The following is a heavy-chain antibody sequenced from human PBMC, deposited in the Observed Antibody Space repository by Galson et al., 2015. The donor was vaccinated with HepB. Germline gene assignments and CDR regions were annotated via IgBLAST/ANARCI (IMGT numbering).Heavy chain of an antibody. CDR3: ARDGSLFGELSMDV. CDR2: INPSGGST. V-gene: IGHV1-46*03. J-gene: IGHJ6*02. CDR1: GSTFTSYY. Sequence: QSGAEVKKPGESLRISCKASGSTFTSYYMHWVRQAPGQGLEWMGIINPSGGSTSYAQKFQGRVTMTRDTSTSTVYMELSSLRSEDTAVYYCARDGSLFGELSMDVWGQGTTVTVSS. D-gene: IGHD3-10*02.